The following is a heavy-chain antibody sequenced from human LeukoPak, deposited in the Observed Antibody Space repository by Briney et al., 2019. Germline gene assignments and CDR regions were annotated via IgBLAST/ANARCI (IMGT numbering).Heavy chain of an antibody. Sequence: GGSLRLSCAASGFTFSSYSMNWVRQAPGKGLEWVSSISSSSSYIYYADSVKGRFTISRGNAKNSLYLQMNSLRAEDTAVYYCARDQGGGYGSGSYVGYWGQGTLVTVSS. D-gene: IGHD3-10*01. CDR1: GFTFSSYS. CDR2: ISSSSSYI. J-gene: IGHJ4*02. CDR3: ARDQGGGYGSGSYVGY. V-gene: IGHV3-21*04.